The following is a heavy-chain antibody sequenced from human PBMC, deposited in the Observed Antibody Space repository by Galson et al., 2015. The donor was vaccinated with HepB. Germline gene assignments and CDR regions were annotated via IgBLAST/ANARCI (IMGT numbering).Heavy chain of an antibody. D-gene: IGHD6-13*01. CDR1: GYTLTELS. V-gene: IGHV1-24*01. CDR3: ARDVQLVSSSHFDY. J-gene: IGHJ4*02. CDR2: FDPEDGET. Sequence: SVKVSCKVSGYTLTELSMHWVRQAPGKGLEWMGGFDPEDGETIYAQKFQGRVTMTEDTSTDTAHMELRSLRSDDTAVYYCARDVQLVSSSHFDYWGQGTLVTVSS.